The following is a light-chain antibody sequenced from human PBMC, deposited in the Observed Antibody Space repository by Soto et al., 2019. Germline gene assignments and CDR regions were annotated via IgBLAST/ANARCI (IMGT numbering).Light chain of an antibody. J-gene: IGKJ1*01. CDR2: KAS. V-gene: IGKV1-5*03. CDR3: QQYNSYSPWT. Sequence: DIQMTQSPSTLSSSVLKRVSITCLASQRIISWFSWYQQKPGKAPKLLIYKASSLESGVPSRFSGSGPGTEFTLTISSLQPDDFATYYCQQYNSYSPWTFGQGTKVDMK. CDR1: QRIISW.